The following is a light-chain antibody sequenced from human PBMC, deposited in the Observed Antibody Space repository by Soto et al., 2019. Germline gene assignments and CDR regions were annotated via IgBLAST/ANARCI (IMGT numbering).Light chain of an antibody. Sequence: EIVMTQSPATLSVSPGERVTLSCRASQSVRSNLAWYQQKPGQVPRVLIYGASTRAIGIPDRFSGSGSGTEFTRTIGSLQSEDFAVYYCQHYNNLWGFGGGTRVEIK. V-gene: IGKV3-15*01. J-gene: IGKJ4*01. CDR2: GAS. CDR1: QSVRSN. CDR3: QHYNNLWG.